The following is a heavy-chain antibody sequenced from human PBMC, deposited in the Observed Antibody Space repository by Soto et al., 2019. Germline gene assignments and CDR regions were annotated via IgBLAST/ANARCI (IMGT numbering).Heavy chain of an antibody. Sequence: SQTLSLTVAISGDSVSSNSAACNLIRQSPSRGLEWLGRTYYRSKWYNDYAVSVKSRITINPDTSKNQFSLPLNSVTPEDTAVYYCARAVGALVDPWGQGTLVTVSS. CDR3: ARAVGALVDP. J-gene: IGHJ5*02. CDR1: GDSVSSNSAA. V-gene: IGHV6-1*01. CDR2: TYYRSKWYN. D-gene: IGHD2-15*01.